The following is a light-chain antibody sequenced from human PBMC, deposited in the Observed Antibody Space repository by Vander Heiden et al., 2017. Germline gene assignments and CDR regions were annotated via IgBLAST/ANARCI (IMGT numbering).Light chain of an antibody. CDR2: GKS. J-gene: IGLJ3*02. CDR1: SSNSGAGSD. V-gene: IGLV1-40*01. Sequence: QSVLTQPPSVSGAPGQRVTISCTGSSSNSGAGSDVHLYQQVPGTAPKLLIYGKSNRPSGVPDRFSGSKSGTSASLAITGLQAEDEADYYCQSYDSSLSGWVFGGGTKLTVL. CDR3: QSYDSSLSGWV.